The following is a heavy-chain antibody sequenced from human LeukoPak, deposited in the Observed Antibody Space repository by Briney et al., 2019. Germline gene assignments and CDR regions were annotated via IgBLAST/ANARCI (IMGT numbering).Heavy chain of an antibody. CDR1: GGSISSGDYY. D-gene: IGHD6-6*01. V-gene: IGHV4-30-4*01. Sequence: PSETLSLTCTVSGGSISSGDYYWSWIRQPPGKGLEWIGYIYYSGSTYYNPSLKSRVTISVDTSKNQFSLKLSSVTAADTAVYYCARGGEYSSSSDAFDYWGQGTLVTVSS. CDR3: ARGGEYSSSSDAFDY. CDR2: IYYSGST. J-gene: IGHJ4*02.